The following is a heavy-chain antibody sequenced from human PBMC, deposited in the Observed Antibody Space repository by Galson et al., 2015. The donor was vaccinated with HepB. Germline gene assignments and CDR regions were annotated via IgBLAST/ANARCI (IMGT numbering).Heavy chain of an antibody. D-gene: IGHD6-19*01. V-gene: IGHV3-15*07. CDR2: IKSKTDGGTT. Sequence: SLRLSCAASGFTFSNAWMNWVRQAPGKGLEWVGRIKSKTDGGTTDYAAPVKGRFTISRDDSKNTLYLQMNSLKTEDTAVYYCTAGSSGWFSIDYWGQGTLVTVSS. J-gene: IGHJ4*02. CDR1: GFTFSNAW. CDR3: TAGSSGWFSIDY.